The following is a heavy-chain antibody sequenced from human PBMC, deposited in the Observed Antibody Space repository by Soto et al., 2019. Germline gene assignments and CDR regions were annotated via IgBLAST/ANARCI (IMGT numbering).Heavy chain of an antibody. CDR1: GFTFSNAW. CDR2: IKSKTDGGTT. J-gene: IGHJ6*02. D-gene: IGHD1-26*01. V-gene: IGHV3-15*01. Sequence: PGGSLRLSCAASGFTFSNAWMSWVRQAPGKGLEWVGRIKSKTDGGTTDYAAPVKGRFTISRDDSKNTLYLQMNSLKTEDTAVYYCTTATDPTYYYYYGMDVWGQGTTVTVSS. CDR3: TTATDPTYYYYYGMDV.